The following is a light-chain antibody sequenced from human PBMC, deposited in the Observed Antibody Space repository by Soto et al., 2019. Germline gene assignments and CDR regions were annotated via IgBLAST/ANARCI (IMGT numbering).Light chain of an antibody. J-gene: IGLJ3*02. CDR2: NNN. CDR3: AARDDSLNGWV. CDR1: SSNIGSNT. V-gene: IGLV1-44*01. Sequence: QSVLTQPPSASGTPGQRVTISCSGSSSNIGSNTVNWYQQLPGTAPKLLIYNNNQRPSGVPDRFSGSKSGTSASLAISGLQSEDEADYYCAARDDSLNGWVFGGGTKLPS.